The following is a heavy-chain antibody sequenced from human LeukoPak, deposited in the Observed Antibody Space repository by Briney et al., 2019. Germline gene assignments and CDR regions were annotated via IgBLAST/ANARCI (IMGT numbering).Heavy chain of an antibody. CDR3: ARDKSGWQGYYYYYMDV. Sequence: GGSLRLSCAASGFTFSSYSMNWVRQAPGKGLEWVSSISSSSSYIYYAESVKGRFTISRDNAKNSLYLQMNSLRAEDTAVYYCARDKSGWQGYYYYYMDVWGKGTTVTVSS. D-gene: IGHD6-19*01. J-gene: IGHJ6*03. CDR2: ISSSSSYI. CDR1: GFTFSSYS. V-gene: IGHV3-21*01.